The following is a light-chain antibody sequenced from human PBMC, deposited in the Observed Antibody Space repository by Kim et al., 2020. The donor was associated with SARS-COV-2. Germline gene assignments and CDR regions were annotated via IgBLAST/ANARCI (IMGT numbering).Light chain of an antibody. CDR3: SAWDSSLNAWV. Sequence: QAGLTQPPSVSKGLRQTATLTCTGNSNNVGNEGVAWLQQHQGHPPKLLSYRNNNRPSGISERLSASRSGNTASLTITGLQPEDEADYYCSAWDSSLNAWVFGGGTKLTVL. J-gene: IGLJ3*02. V-gene: IGLV10-54*01. CDR1: SNNVGNEG. CDR2: RNN.